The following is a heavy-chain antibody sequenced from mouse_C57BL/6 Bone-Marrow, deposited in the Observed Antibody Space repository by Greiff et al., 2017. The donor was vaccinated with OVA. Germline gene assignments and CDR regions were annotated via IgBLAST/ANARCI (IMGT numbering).Heavy chain of an antibody. Sequence: EVHLVESGPGLVKPSQTVFLPCTVTGISITTGNYRWSWIRQFPGNKLEWLGYIYYSGTITYNPSLTSRTTITRDTPQNPYFLEMNSLTAEDTATYYCARDRIYYGNSYFDDWGQGTTLTVSS. J-gene: IGHJ2*01. V-gene: IGHV3-5*01. CDR1: GISITTGNYR. D-gene: IGHD2-1*01. CDR2: IYYSGTI. CDR3: ARDRIYYGNSYFDD.